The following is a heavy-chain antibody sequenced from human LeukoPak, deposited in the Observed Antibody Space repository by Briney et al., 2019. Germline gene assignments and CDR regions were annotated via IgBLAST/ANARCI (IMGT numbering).Heavy chain of an antibody. J-gene: IGHJ5*02. V-gene: IGHV4-34*01. D-gene: IGHD3-10*01. CDR1: GGSFSGYY. Sequence: SETLSLTCAVYGGSFSGYYWNWIRQPPGKGLEWIGEISHGGSTKYNPSLESRVTISVDTSKNQFSLKLSSVTAVDTAVYYCARGRGEGRGISMIRGVRAPSYNWFDPWGHGTLVTVSS. CDR3: ARGRGEGRGISMIRGVRAPSYNWFDP. CDR2: ISHGGST.